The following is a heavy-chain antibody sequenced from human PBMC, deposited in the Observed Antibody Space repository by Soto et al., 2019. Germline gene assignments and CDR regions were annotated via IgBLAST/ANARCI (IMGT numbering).Heavy chain of an antibody. Sequence: PGESLKISCMGSGYNFNIYWIGWVRQMPGKGLEWMGIIYPGDFDTRYSQSFQGHLTMSVDKSINTAYLQWSSLETSDTAMYYCARLLGYSYGHQEFFDYWGQGTPVTVS. CDR1: GYNFNIYW. D-gene: IGHD5-18*01. V-gene: IGHV5-51*01. CDR2: IYPGDFDT. CDR3: ARLLGYSYGHQEFFDY. J-gene: IGHJ4*02.